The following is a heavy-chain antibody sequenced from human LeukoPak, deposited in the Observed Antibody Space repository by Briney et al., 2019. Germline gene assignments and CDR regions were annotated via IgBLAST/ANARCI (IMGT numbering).Heavy chain of an antibody. CDR1: GYTFTGYY. Sequence: GASVKVSCKASGYTFTGYYMHWVRQAPGQGLEWMGWIDPNSGGTNYAQKFQGRVTMTRDTSISTAYMELSRLRSDDTAVYYCARVPDRGPAGAFDIWSQGTMVTVST. D-gene: IGHD3-10*01. V-gene: IGHV1-2*02. CDR3: ARVPDRGPAGAFDI. J-gene: IGHJ3*02. CDR2: IDPNSGGT.